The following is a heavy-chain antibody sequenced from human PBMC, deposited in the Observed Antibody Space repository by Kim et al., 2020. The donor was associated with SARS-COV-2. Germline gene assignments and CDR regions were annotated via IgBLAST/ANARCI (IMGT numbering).Heavy chain of an antibody. V-gene: IGHV4-39*01. D-gene: IGHD3-9*01. CDR2: IYYSGST. J-gene: IGHJ6*02. CDR3: ASDILTGYYTFTYYYYGMDV. CDR1: GGSISSSSYY. Sequence: SETLSLTCTVSGGSISSSSYYWGWIRQPPGKGLEWIGSIYYSGSTYYNPSLKSRVTISVDTSKNQFSLKLSSVTAADTAVYYCASDILTGYYTFTYYYYGMDVWGQGTTVTVSS.